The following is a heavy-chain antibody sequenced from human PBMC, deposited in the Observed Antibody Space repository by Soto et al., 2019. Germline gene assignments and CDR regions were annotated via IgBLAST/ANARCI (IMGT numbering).Heavy chain of an antibody. D-gene: IGHD3-22*01. CDR1: GFTFRSHG. J-gene: IGHJ4*02. V-gene: IGHV3-33*01. CDR3: ARDRSNPHSYDSTAYYFFDY. Sequence: GGSLRLSCAASGFTFRSHGMHWVRQAPGKGLEWVAVIWYDGRNKNYADSVKGRFTISRDNLKNTVYLQMNSLRAEDTAVYYCARDRSNPHSYDSTAYYFFDYWGQGALVTVSS. CDR2: IWYDGRNK.